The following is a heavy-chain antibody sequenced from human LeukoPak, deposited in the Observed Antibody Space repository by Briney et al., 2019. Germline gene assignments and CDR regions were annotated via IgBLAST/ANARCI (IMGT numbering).Heavy chain of an antibody. J-gene: IGHJ4*02. Sequence: GRSLRLSCAASGFTFSSYGMHWVRQAPGKGLEWVAVIWYDGSNKYYADSVKGRITISRDNSKNTLYLQMNSLRAEDTAVYYCAREGSDGYNSYYFDYWGQGTLVTVSS. V-gene: IGHV3-33*01. CDR3: AREGSDGYNSYYFDY. CDR1: GFTFSSYG. D-gene: IGHD5-24*01. CDR2: IWYDGSNK.